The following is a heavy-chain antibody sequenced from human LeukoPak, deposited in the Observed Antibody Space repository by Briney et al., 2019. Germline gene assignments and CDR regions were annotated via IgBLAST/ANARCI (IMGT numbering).Heavy chain of an antibody. V-gene: IGHV3-7*01. J-gene: IGHJ4*02. D-gene: IGHD3-22*01. Sequence: GGSLRLSCAASGFTFSSYWMSWVRQAPGKGLEWVANIKQDGSEKYYVDSVKGRFTISRDNAKNSLYLQMNSLRAEDTAMYYCRGSGYGIDYWGQGTLVTVSS. CDR3: RGSGYGIDY. CDR2: IKQDGSEK. CDR1: GFTFSSYW.